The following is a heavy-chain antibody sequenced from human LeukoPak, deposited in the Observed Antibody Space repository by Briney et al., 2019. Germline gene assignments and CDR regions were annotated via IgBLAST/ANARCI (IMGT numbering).Heavy chain of an antibody. Sequence: GGSLRLSCAASGFTFSSHSMNWVRQAPGKGLEWVSAISGSGGSTNYADPVKGRVTVSRDNSKSTLYLQMNSLRAEDTAVYYCAKSSYYDSSGYYREYYFDYWGQGTLVTVSS. D-gene: IGHD3-22*01. V-gene: IGHV3-23*01. CDR1: GFTFSSHS. CDR2: ISGSGGST. J-gene: IGHJ4*02. CDR3: AKSSYYDSSGYYREYYFDY.